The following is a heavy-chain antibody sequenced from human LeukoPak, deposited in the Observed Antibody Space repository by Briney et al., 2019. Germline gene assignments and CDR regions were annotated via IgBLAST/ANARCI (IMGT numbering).Heavy chain of an antibody. Sequence: SETLSLTCAVYGGSFSSYYWSWIRQPAGKGLEWIGRIYTSGSTNYNPSLKSRVTMSVDTSKNQFSLKLSSVTAADTAVYYCAAGELELAIDYWGQGTLVTVSS. CDR3: AAGELELAIDY. D-gene: IGHD1-7*01. V-gene: IGHV4-59*10. CDR1: GGSFSSYY. J-gene: IGHJ4*02. CDR2: IYTSGST.